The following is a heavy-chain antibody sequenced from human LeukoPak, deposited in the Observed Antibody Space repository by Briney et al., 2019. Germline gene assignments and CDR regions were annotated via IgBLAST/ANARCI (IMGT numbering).Heavy chain of an antibody. CDR1: GDRVSINSAG. CDR3: AGSGSYFRY. CDR2: TYYRSKWYN. V-gene: IGHV6-1*01. Sequence: SQTLSLTFAISGDRVSINSAGWNWVRQSPSRGLEWLGSTYYRSKWYNDDAVSVESRITINPDTSKNQFSLQLNSVTPEDTAVYYCAGSGSYFRYWGQGTLVTVSS. D-gene: IGHD1-26*01. J-gene: IGHJ4*02.